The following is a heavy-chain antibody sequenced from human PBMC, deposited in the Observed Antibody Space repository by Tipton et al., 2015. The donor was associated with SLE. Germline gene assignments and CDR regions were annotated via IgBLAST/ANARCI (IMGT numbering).Heavy chain of an antibody. D-gene: IGHD6-19*01. Sequence: TLSLTCTVSGGSMTSGSYYWSWIRQPAGKGLEWIGRIYSSGSTNYNPSLKSRVTMSVDTSKNQFSLKLSSVTAADTAVYYCARDESDLYTSGPLDYWGQGTLVTVSS. CDR2: IYSSGST. CDR1: GGSMTSGSYY. J-gene: IGHJ4*02. V-gene: IGHV4-61*02. CDR3: ARDESDLYTSGPLDY.